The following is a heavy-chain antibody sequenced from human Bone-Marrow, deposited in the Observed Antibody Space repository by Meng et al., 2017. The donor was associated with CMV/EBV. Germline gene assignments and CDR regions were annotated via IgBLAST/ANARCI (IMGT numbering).Heavy chain of an antibody. CDR3: AKGGATVLDY. CDR2: IRYDGSNK. J-gene: IGHJ4*02. Sequence: GGFLRLTCAASGFSFSSCGMHWVRQTPGKGLEWVTFIRYDGSNKYYADSVRGRFTISRDNSEHTLYLQMNSLSTEDTAVYYCAKGGATVLDYWGQGTLVTVS. D-gene: IGHD4-11*01. V-gene: IGHV3-30*02. CDR1: GFSFSSCG.